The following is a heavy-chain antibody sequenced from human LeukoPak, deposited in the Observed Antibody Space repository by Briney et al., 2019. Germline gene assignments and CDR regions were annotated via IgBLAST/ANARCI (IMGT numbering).Heavy chain of an antibody. CDR1: GGSFSGYY. J-gene: IGHJ4*02. Sequence: PSETLSLTCAVYGGSFSGYYWSWIRQPPGRGLEWIGEINHSGSTNYNPPLKSRVTISVDTSKNQFSLKLSSVTAADTAVYYCARGRAYYYDSSGYYPPDDWGQGTLVTVSS. CDR2: INHSGST. CDR3: ARGRAYYYDSSGYYPPDD. V-gene: IGHV4-34*01. D-gene: IGHD3-22*01.